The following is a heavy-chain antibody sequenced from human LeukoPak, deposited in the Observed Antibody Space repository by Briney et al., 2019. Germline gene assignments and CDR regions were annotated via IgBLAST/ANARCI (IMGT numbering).Heavy chain of an antibody. J-gene: IGHJ4*02. CDR3: ARDGGNYSPQDY. D-gene: IGHD4/OR15-4a*01. Sequence: GGSLRLSCAASGFTFSNSWMLWVRQAPGKGLVWDSCINADGTMPTYADSVRGRFTISRDNAKNTLSLHMNSLTAGDTGVYYCARDGGNYSPQDYWGQGTLVTVSS. CDR1: GFTFSNSW. V-gene: IGHV3-74*01. CDR2: INADGTMP.